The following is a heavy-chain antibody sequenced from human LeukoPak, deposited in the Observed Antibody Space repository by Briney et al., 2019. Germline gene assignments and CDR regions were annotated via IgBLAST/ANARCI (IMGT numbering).Heavy chain of an antibody. J-gene: IGHJ3*01. D-gene: IGHD3-22*01. CDR3: ARRSGYYWDAFDV. Sequence: GGSLRLSCAASGFTFSSYSMNWVRQAPGKGLEWVSSISSSSSYIYYADSVKGRFTISRDNAKNSLYLQMNNLRADDTAVYYCARRSGYYWDAFDVWGQGTMVTVSP. CDR1: GFTFSSYS. CDR2: ISSSSSYI. V-gene: IGHV3-21*01.